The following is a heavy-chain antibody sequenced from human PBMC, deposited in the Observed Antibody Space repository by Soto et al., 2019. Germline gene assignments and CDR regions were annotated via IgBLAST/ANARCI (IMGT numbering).Heavy chain of an antibody. D-gene: IGHD3-10*01. V-gene: IGHV3-15*07. CDR2: IKSKTDGGTT. CDR1: ALTLSNAW. Sequence: EVELVESGGGLVKPGESLRLSCAASALTLSNAWMNWVRQAPGKGLEWVGRIKSKTDGGTTDYAAPVKGRFIISRDDSKNTLYLQMNSLKTEDTAVYYCTTDLSWFGEAQVFWGQGTLVTVSS. CDR3: TTDLSWFGEAQVF. J-gene: IGHJ4*02.